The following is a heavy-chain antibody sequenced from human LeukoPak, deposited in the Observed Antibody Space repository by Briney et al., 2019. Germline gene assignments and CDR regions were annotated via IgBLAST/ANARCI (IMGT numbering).Heavy chain of an antibody. CDR1: GFTFSSYA. CDR2: ISYDGSNK. J-gene: IGHJ4*02. Sequence: GGSLRLSCAASGFTFSSYAMHWVRQAPGKGLEWVAVISYDGSNKYYADSVKGRFTISRDNSKNTLYLQMNSLRAEDTAVCYCARGSGPHAGTFLDYWGQGTLVTVSS. CDR3: ARGSGPHAGTFLDY. D-gene: IGHD2/OR15-2a*01. V-gene: IGHV3-30*01.